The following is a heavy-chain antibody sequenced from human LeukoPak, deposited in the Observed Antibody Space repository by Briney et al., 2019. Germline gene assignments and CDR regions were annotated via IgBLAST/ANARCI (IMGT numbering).Heavy chain of an antibody. CDR2: INHSGST. D-gene: IGHD5-18*01. J-gene: IGHJ4*02. CDR1: GGSFSGYY. CDR3: TRRQLWFY. V-gene: IGHV4-34*01. Sequence: SETLSLTCAVYGGSFSGYYWSWSRQPPGKGLEWIGEINHSGSTNYNPSLKSRVAISVDTSKNQFSLKLSSVTAADTAVYYCTRRQLWFYWGQGTLVTVSS.